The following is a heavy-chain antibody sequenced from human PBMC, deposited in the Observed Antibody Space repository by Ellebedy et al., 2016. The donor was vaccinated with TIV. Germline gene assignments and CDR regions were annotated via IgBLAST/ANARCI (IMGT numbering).Heavy chain of an antibody. V-gene: IGHV4-39*02. CDR1: GDSISSSKNY. CDR2: FSYSGFH. D-gene: IGHD2-15*01. CDR3: PRGRLQRRDFVVVVADRKWYFDP. J-gene: IGHJ2*01. Sequence: SETLSLTCTVSGDSISSSKNYWGWIRQPPGKGLEWIGSFSYSGFHYYNPSLKSRATISIDTSKNHLSLKLSSVTAADTAVYFCPRGRLQRRDFVVVVADRKWYFDPWGPGTPVTVSS.